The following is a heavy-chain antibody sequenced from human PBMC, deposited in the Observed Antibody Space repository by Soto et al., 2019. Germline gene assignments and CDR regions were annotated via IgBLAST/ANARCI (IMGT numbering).Heavy chain of an antibody. J-gene: IGHJ4*02. CDR3: ARAMCFGGSCYLEV. CDR2: IAPIINIP. V-gene: IGHV1-69*02. Sequence: QVQLVQSGAEVKKPGSSVKVSCKASGGTFSTYTISWVRQAPGQGLEWMGRIAPIINIPDYSQQFQGRVTITADKSTTTAYMELSSLRSADTALYDCARAMCFGGSCYLEVWGQGTLVTVSS. CDR1: GGTFSTYT. D-gene: IGHD2-15*01.